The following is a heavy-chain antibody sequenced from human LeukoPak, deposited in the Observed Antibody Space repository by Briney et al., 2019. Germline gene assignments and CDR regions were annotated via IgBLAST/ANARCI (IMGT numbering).Heavy chain of an antibody. J-gene: IGHJ3*02. CDR3: ARHVGSRDGYNYHIYPLGYDAFDI. V-gene: IGHV4-59*08. Sequence: SETLSLTCTVSGGSISSYYWSWIRQPPGKGLEWIGYIYYSGSTNYNPSLKSRVTISVDTSKNQFSLKLSSVTASDTAVYYCARHVGSRDGYNYHIYPLGYDAFDIWGQGTMVTVSS. D-gene: IGHD5-24*01. CDR2: IYYSGST. CDR1: GGSISSYY.